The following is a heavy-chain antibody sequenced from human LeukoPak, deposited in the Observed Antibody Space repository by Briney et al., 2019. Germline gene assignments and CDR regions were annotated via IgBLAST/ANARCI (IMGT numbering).Heavy chain of an antibody. J-gene: IGHJ4*02. D-gene: IGHD6-13*01. CDR1: GFTFSTYR. CDR2: FSSSSGTM. Sequence: GGSLRLSCAASGFTFSTYRMNWVRQAPGKGLEWVSYFSSSSGTMYYADSVRGRFTISRGIAKNSLYLQMNSLRAEDTAVYYCATVGSSWFYDYWGQGTLVTVSS. CDR3: ATVGSSWFYDY. V-gene: IGHV3-48*01.